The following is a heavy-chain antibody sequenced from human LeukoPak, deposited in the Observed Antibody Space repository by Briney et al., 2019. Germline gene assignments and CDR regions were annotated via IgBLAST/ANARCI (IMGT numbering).Heavy chain of an antibody. J-gene: IGHJ4*02. Sequence: GGSLRLSCAASGFTFSSYSMNWVRQAPGKGLEWVSYISSSGSTIYYADSVKGRFTISRDNAKNSLYLQMNSLRAEDTAVYYCARSFSSSGWFYPYYFDYWGQGTLVTVSS. V-gene: IGHV3-48*04. CDR1: GFTFSSYS. CDR3: ARSFSSSGWFYPYYFDY. CDR2: ISSSGSTI. D-gene: IGHD6-19*01.